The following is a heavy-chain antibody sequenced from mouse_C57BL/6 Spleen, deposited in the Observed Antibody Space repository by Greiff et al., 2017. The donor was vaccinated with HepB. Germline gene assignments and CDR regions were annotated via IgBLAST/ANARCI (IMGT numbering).Heavy chain of an antibody. Sequence: QVQLKESGAELVRPGTSVTVSCKASGYAFTNYLLEWVKQRPGQGLEWIGVINPGSGGTNYNEKFKGKATLTADKSSSTAYMQLSSLTSEDSAVYFCAREGFTTAYYFDYWGQGTTLTVSS. D-gene: IGHD1-2*01. CDR2: INPGSGGT. CDR3: AREGFTTAYYFDY. V-gene: IGHV1-54*01. J-gene: IGHJ2*01. CDR1: GYAFTNYL.